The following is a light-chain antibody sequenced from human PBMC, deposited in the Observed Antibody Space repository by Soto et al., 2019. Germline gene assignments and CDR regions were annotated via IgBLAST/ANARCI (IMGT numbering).Light chain of an antibody. CDR2: GAS. Sequence: EIVMTQSPATLSVSPGERATLSCRASQSVSGNLAWYQQKPGQAPRLLIYGASTRATGIPARFSGSGSGTESTLTISSLQSQDFAVYYCQQYNNWPPSFGQGTKVEIK. CDR1: QSVSGN. J-gene: IGKJ1*01. V-gene: IGKV3-15*01. CDR3: QQYNNWPPS.